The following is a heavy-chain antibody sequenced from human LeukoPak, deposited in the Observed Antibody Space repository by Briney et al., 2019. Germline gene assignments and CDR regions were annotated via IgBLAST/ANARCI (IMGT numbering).Heavy chain of an antibody. CDR3: ARAPRNSSTMLDY. CDR2: INPDGGST. D-gene: IGHD1-14*01. CDR1: GYTFTSYW. V-gene: IGHV1-46*01. J-gene: IGHJ4*02. Sequence: ASVKVSCKASGYTFTSYWIQWVRQAPGQGLEWMGLINPDGGSTAYAHRFQGRVIMTRDTSTSTAYMDLSSLRSEDTAVYHCARAPRNSSTMLDYWGQGTLVTVSS.